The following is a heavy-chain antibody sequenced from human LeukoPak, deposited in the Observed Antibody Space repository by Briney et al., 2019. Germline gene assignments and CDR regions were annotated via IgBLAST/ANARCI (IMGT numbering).Heavy chain of an antibody. Sequence: SQTLSLTCAVSGGSISSGGYSWSWIRQPPGKGLEWIGYIYHSGSTYYNPSLKSRVTISVDRSKNQFSLKLSSVTAADTAVYYCARDSYYDSSGYYGAFDIWGQGTMVTVSS. D-gene: IGHD3-22*01. J-gene: IGHJ3*02. V-gene: IGHV4-30-2*01. CDR2: IYHSGST. CDR3: ARDSYYDSSGYYGAFDI. CDR1: GGSISSGGYS.